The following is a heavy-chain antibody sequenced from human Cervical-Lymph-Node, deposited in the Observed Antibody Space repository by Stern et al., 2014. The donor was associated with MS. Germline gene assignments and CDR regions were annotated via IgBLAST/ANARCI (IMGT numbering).Heavy chain of an antibody. CDR1: GYTFTSYG. J-gene: IGHJ3*02. CDR3: ARGLLGSENAFDI. D-gene: IGHD2-15*01. CDR2: SSAYKSNT. Sequence: QVQLVQSGAEVKKPGASVKVSCKASGYTFTSYGISWVRQAPGQGLEWMGRSSAYKSNTNDAQKLQGRITMTTDTTTSTAYMDLRSLRSDDTAVYYCARGLLGSENAFDIWGQGTMVTVSS. V-gene: IGHV1-18*01.